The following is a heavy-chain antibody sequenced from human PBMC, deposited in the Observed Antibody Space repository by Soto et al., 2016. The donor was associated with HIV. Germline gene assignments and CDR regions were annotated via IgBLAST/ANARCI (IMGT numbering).Heavy chain of an antibody. CDR1: GFTFSGSA. D-gene: IGHD5-18*01. CDR3: TRQLWSYYYGMDV. J-gene: IGHJ6*02. V-gene: IGHV3-73*01. CDR2: IRSKANSYAT. Sequence: EVQLVESGGGLAQPGGSLKLSCAASGFTFSGSAMHWVRQASGKGLEWVGRIRSKANSYATAYAASVKGRFTISRDDSKNTAYLQMNSLKTEDTAVYYCTRQLWSYYYGMDVWGQGTTVTVSS.